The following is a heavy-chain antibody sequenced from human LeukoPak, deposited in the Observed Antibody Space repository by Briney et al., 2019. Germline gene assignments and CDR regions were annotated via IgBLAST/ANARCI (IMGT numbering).Heavy chain of an antibody. D-gene: IGHD2-8*01. CDR1: GGSISSYY. CDR3: ARAPGCTNGVCYYWFDP. J-gene: IGHJ5*02. Sequence: SETLSLTCTVSGGSISSYYWSWVRQPPGKGLEWIGYIYYSGSTNYNPSLKSRVTISVDTSKNQFSLKLSSVTAADTAVYYCARAPGCTNGVCYYWFDPWGQGTLVTVSS. V-gene: IGHV4-59*01. CDR2: IYYSGST.